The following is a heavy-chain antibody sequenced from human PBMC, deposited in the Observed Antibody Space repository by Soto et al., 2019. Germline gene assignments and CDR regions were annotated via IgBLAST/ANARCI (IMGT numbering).Heavy chain of an antibody. D-gene: IGHD4-17*01. CDR2: IYWDDDK. CDR1: GFSLSTSGVG. V-gene: IGHV2-5*02. J-gene: IGHJ4*02. CDR3: ARMQTTVTTQ. Sequence: QITLKESGPPLVKPTQTLTLTCTFSGFSLSTSGVGVGWIRQPPGKALEWLALIYWDDDKRYRPSLKSRLTITKDTSKNQVVLKMTNMDPVDTATYYCARMQTTVTTQWGQGTLVTVSS.